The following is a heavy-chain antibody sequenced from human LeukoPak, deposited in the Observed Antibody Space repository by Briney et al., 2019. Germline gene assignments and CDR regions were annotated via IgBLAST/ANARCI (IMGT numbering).Heavy chain of an antibody. Sequence: SETLSLTCTVSGDSMSGYYWGWIRQPPGKGLEWIGYIYYSGTTNYNPSLKSRVTISVDMSKNQFSLKLSSVTAADTALYYCARQLGDRRLFEYWGQGTLVTVSS. D-gene: IGHD5-24*01. CDR3: ARQLGDRRLFEY. CDR1: GDSMSGYY. V-gene: IGHV4-59*01. CDR2: IYYSGTT. J-gene: IGHJ4*02.